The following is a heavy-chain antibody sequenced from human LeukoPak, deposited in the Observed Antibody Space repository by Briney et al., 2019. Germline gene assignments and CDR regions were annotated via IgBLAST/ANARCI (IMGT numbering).Heavy chain of an antibody. CDR3: ARGAHLIAAAGRRFDY. CDR1: GGSFSGYY. D-gene: IGHD6-13*01. CDR2: INHSGST. V-gene: IGHV4-34*01. J-gene: IGHJ4*02. Sequence: SETLSLTCAAYGGSFSGYYWSWIRQLPGKGLERIGEINHSGSTNYNPSLKSRVTISVDTSKNRFSLKLSSVTAADTAVYYCARGAHLIAAAGRRFDYWGQGTLVTVSS.